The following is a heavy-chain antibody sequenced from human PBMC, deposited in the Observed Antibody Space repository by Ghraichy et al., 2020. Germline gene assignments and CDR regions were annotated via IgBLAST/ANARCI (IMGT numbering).Heavy chain of an antibody. Sequence: WGSLRLSCAASGFTFSSYSMNWVRQAPGKGLEWVSYISSSSSTIYYADSVKGRFTISRDNAKNSLYLQMNSLRAEDTAVYYCARVQEYYYDSSGYYHNGPYYFDYWGQGTLVTVSS. CDR3: ARVQEYYYDSSGYYHNGPYYFDY. CDR2: ISSSSSTI. CDR1: GFTFSSYS. D-gene: IGHD3-22*01. V-gene: IGHV3-48*04. J-gene: IGHJ4*02.